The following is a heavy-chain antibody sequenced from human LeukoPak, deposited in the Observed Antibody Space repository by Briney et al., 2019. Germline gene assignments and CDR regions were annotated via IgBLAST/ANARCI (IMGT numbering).Heavy chain of an antibody. V-gene: IGHV4-34*01. CDR2: INHSGST. CDR3: ARDPPGGFDP. J-gene: IGHJ5*02. D-gene: IGHD7-27*01. CDR1: GGSFSGYY. Sequence: SETLSLTCAVYGGSFSGYYWSWIRQPPGKGLEWIGEINHSGSTNYNPPLKSRVTISVDTSKNQFSLKLSSVTAADTAVYYCARDPPGGFDPWGQGTLVTVSS.